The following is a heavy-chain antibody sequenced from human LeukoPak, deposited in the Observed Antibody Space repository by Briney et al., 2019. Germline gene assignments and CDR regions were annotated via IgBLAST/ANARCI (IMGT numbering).Heavy chain of an antibody. CDR1: GGSISSSSYC. Sequence: SGTLSLTCTVSGGSISSSSYCWGWIRQPPRKGLEWIGSIYYSGSTYYNPSLKSRVTISVDTSKNQFSLKLSSVTAADTAVYYCARHSAAVAGIDYWGQGTLVTVSS. D-gene: IGHD6-19*01. CDR3: ARHSAAVAGIDY. CDR2: IYYSGST. J-gene: IGHJ4*02. V-gene: IGHV4-39*01.